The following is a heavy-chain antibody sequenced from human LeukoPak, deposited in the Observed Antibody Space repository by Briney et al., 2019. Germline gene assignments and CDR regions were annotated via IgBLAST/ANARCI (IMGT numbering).Heavy chain of an antibody. J-gene: IGHJ4*02. D-gene: IGHD3-22*01. CDR2: INPSGGST. V-gene: IGHV1-46*01. Sequence: ASVKVSCKASGYTFTSYDINWMRQAPGQGLEWMGIINPSGGSTSYAQKVQGRVTMTRDTSTSTVYMELSSLRSEDTAVYYCARTAGSRSGYYYDYWGQGTLVTVSS. CDR1: GYTFTSYD. CDR3: ARTAGSRSGYYYDY.